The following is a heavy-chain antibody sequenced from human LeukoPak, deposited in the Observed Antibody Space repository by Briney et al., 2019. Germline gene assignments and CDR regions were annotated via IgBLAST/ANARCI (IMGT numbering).Heavy chain of an antibody. V-gene: IGHV4-59*01. J-gene: IGHJ5*01. Sequence: SETLSLTCTVSGGSISSYYWSWIRQPPGKGLEWIGYIYYSGSTNYNPSLKSRVTISVDTSKNQFSLKLSSVTAADTAVYYCAKGESITSAWFDSWGQGTLVTVSS. CDR1: GGSISSYY. CDR2: IYYSGST. D-gene: IGHD5-24*01. CDR3: AKGESITSAWFDS.